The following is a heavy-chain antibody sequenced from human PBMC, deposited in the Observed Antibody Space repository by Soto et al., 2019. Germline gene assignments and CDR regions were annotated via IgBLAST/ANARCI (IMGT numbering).Heavy chain of an antibody. CDR1: GGSISSSNW. J-gene: IGHJ6*02. Sequence: SETLSLTCTVSGGSISSSNWWSWVRQPPGKGLEWIGEIYHSGSTNYNPSLKSRVTISVDKSKNQFPLKLSSVTAADTAVYYCARQYSSSSTYYYYGMDGWGQGNTVTVSS. D-gene: IGHD6-6*01. V-gene: IGHV4-4*02. CDR3: ARQYSSSSTYYYYGMDG. CDR2: IYHSGST.